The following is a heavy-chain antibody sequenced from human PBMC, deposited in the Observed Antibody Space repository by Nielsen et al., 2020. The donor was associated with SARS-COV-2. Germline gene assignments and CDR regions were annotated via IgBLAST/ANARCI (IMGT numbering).Heavy chain of an antibody. D-gene: IGHD6-19*01. CDR1: GFTFSDYY. CDR2: ISSSSSYT. CDR3: AKVPHSSGWYIDWFDP. V-gene: IGHV3-11*05. J-gene: IGHJ5*02. Sequence: GESLKISCAASGFTFSDYYMSWIRQAPGKGLEWVSYISSSSSYTNYADSVKGRFTISRDNSKTTLYLQMNSLRAEDTAVYYCAKVPHSSGWYIDWFDPWGQGTLVTVSS.